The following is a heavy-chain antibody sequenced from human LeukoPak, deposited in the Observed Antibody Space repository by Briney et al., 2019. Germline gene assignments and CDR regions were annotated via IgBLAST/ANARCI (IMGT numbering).Heavy chain of an antibody. J-gene: IGHJ4*02. CDR3: ARRLRRNYFDY. Sequence: GGSLRLSCTVSGFTVSSNSWSWVRQAPGKGLEWVSFIYSGGKTHSSDSVKGRFTISRDNSKNSLYLQMNSLRAEDTAVYYCARRLRRNYFDYWGQGTLVTVSS. D-gene: IGHD4-17*01. V-gene: IGHV3-53*01. CDR2: IYSGGKT. CDR1: GFTVSSNS.